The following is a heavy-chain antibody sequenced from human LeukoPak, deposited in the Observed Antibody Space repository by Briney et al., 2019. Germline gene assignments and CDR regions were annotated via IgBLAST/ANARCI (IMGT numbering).Heavy chain of an antibody. CDR2: ISYDGSNK. Sequence: PGRSLRLSCAASGFTFSSYAMHWVRQAPGKGLEWVAVISYDGSNKYYADSVKGRFTISRDNSKNTLYLQMNSLRAEDTAVYYCAKDDSPTTVVTPLSYWGQGTLVTVSS. CDR1: GFTFSSYA. D-gene: IGHD4-23*01. J-gene: IGHJ4*02. V-gene: IGHV3-30*04. CDR3: AKDDSPTTVVTPLSY.